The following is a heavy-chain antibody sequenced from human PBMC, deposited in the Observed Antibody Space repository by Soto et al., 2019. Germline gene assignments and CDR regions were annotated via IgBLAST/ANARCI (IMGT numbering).Heavy chain of an antibody. V-gene: IGHV4-34*01. CDR1: GGSFSGYY. D-gene: IGHD3-3*01. CDR2: INHSGST. CDR3: AGRRSDDFCSGYYKGSRCYFDY. J-gene: IGHJ4*02. Sequence: QVQLQQWGAGLLKPSETLSLTCAVYGGSFSGYYWSWIRQPPGKGLEWIGEINHSGSTTYTPSLKSRVTISVDTSKTQFSLKLSSVTAADTAVYYCAGRRSDDFCSGYYKGSRCYFDYWGQGTLVTVSS.